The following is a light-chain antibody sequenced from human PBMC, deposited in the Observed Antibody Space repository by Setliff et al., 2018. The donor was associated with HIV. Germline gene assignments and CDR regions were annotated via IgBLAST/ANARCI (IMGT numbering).Light chain of an antibody. CDR3: ATWDNSLSGVA. CDR1: SSNIGNNY. CDR2: DND. Sequence: QSVLAQPPSVSAAPGQKVTISCSGSSSNIGNNYVSWYQQLPGTAPKLLIYDNDQRPSRIPDRFSGSKSGTSATLGITGLQTGDEADYHCATWDNSLSGVAFGGGTKVTVL. J-gene: IGLJ3*02. V-gene: IGLV1-51*01.